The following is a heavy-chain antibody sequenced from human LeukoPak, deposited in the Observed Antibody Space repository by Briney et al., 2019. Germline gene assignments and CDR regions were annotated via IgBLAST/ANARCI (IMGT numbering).Heavy chain of an antibody. Sequence: PSETLSLPCTVSGGLHNRSNYFWALIPPPPGKGVELFGHIQYSGSTHCKASLNSRITMSIDTSKNRFSMRLSSVTAADTAVFFCARVPERSDLLPSYANSFDWLGQGTLVTVSS. J-gene: IGHJ4*02. CDR2: IQYSGST. CDR1: GGLHNRSNYF. CDR3: ARVPERSDLLPSYANSFDW. D-gene: IGHD3-9*01. V-gene: IGHV4-39*01.